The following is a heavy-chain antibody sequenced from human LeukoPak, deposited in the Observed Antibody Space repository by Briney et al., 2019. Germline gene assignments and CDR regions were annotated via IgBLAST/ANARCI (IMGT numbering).Heavy chain of an antibody. V-gene: IGHV1-18*01. CDR2: ISAYNGNT. J-gene: IGHJ4*02. D-gene: IGHD6-19*01. CDR3: ARVRIAVAGTDFDF. CDR1: GYTFTSHG. Sequence: ASVKVSCKASGYTFTSHGISWVRRAPGQGLEWMGWISAYNGNTDYAQKLQGRVTMTTDTSTSTAYMELRSLRSDDTAMYYCARVRIAVAGTDFDFWGQGTLVTVSS.